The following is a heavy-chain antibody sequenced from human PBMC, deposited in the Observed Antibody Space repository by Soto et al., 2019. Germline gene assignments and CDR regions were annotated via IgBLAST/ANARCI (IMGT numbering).Heavy chain of an antibody. CDR2: ISPNSGNT. CDR3: AIWTPLSPGNFLTYFFDY. Sequence: ASVKISSTASGYTFINYGIAWVRQAPGQGLEWMAWISPNSGNTNYAQKFQGRVTVTTETPTNTAYMELRSLRSDDTAVYYCAIWTPLSPGNFLTYFFDYGRQGSPV. J-gene: IGHJ4*02. D-gene: IGHD4-4*01. CDR1: GYTFINYG. V-gene: IGHV1-18*01.